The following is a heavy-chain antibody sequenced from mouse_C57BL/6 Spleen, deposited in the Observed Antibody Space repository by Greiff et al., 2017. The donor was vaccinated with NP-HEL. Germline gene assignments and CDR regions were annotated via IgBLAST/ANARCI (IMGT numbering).Heavy chain of an antibody. CDR2: IDPSDSYT. CDR3: ARGHDGSSPLDD. J-gene: IGHJ2*01. D-gene: IGHD1-1*01. Sequence: VQLQQSGAELVMPGASVKLSCKASGYTFTSYWMHWVKQRPGQGLEWIGEIDPSDSYTNYNQKFKGKSTLTVDKSSSTAYMQLSSLTSEDSAVYYCARGHDGSSPLDDWGQGTTLTVSS. CDR1: GYTFTSYW. V-gene: IGHV1-69*01.